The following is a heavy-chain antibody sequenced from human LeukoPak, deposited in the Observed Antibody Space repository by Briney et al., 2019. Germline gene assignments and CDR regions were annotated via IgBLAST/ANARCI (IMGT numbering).Heavy chain of an antibody. V-gene: IGHV1-24*01. Sequence: ASAKVSCKVSGYTLTELSMQWVRQAPGKGLEWMGGFDPEDGETIYEQKFQGRVIMTEDTSTDTAYMELSSLRSEDTAVYYCATEVIAARRMSFVYWGQGTLVTVSS. D-gene: IGHD6-6*01. CDR3: ATEVIAARRMSFVY. CDR2: FDPEDGET. CDR1: GYTLTELS. J-gene: IGHJ4*02.